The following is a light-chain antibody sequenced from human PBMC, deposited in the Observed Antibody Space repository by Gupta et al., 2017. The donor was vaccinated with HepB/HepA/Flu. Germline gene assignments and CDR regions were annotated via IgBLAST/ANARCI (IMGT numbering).Light chain of an antibody. V-gene: IGKV1-39*01. Sequence: DTQMTQSPSSLSASVGDRVTITCRASQSISSYLNWYQQKPGKAPKLLIYAASSVQSGVPSRFSGSGSGTDFTLTISRLQPEDFATYYCQQSYSTPGTFGHGTKVDIK. CDR1: QSISSY. CDR3: QQSYSTPGT. J-gene: IGKJ3*01. CDR2: AAS.